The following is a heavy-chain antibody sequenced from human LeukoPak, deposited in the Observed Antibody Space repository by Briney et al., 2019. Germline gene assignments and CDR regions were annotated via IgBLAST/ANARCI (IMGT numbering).Heavy chain of an antibody. J-gene: IGHJ4*02. CDR1: GGSFSGYY. CDR3: ARAPYSSSWYGLAAYFDY. Sequence: PSETLSLTCAVYGGSFSGYYWSWIRQPPGKGLEWIGEINHSGSTNYNPSLKSRVTISVDTSKNQFSLKLSSVTAADTAVYYCARAPYSSSWYGLAAYFDYWGQGTLVTVSS. D-gene: IGHD6-13*01. V-gene: IGHV4-34*01. CDR2: INHSGST.